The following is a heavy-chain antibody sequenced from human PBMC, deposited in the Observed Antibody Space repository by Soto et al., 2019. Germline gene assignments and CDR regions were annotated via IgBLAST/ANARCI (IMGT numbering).Heavy chain of an antibody. CDR3: ARSMVRGAMGPDY. D-gene: IGHD3-10*01. J-gene: IGHJ4*02. Sequence: SETLSLTCTVSGGSISSYYWNWIRQPPGKGLEWIGYIYYSGSTNYNPSLKSRVTISVDTSNNHFSLKLSSMTAADTAVYFCARSMVRGAMGPDYWGQGILVTVSS. CDR2: IYYSGST. CDR1: GGSISSYY. V-gene: IGHV4-59*01.